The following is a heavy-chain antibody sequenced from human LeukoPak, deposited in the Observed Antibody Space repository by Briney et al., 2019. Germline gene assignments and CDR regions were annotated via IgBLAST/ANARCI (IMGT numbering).Heavy chain of an antibody. CDR2: IYYSGST. J-gene: IGHJ5*02. CDR1: GGSISSYY. D-gene: IGHD3-3*01. Sequence: PSETLSLTCTVSGGSISSYYWSWIRQPPGKGLEWIGYIYYSGSTNYNPSLKSRVTISVDTSKNQFSLKLSSVTAADTAVYYCARSPGSGFGGFYPWGQGTLVTVSS. V-gene: IGHV4-59*01. CDR3: ARSPGSGFGGFYP.